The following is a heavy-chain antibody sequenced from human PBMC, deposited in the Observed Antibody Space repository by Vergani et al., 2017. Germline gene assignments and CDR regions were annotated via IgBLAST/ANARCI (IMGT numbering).Heavy chain of an antibody. Sequence: QVQLQESGPGLVKPSETLSLTCTVSGGSISSYYWSWIRQPPGKGLEWIGYIYYSGSTNYNPSLKSRVTISVDTSKNQFSLKRSSVTAADTAVYYCAGTGAAMVEVWYYYYGMDVWGQGTTVTVSS. J-gene: IGHJ6*02. CDR1: GGSISSYY. CDR2: IYYSGST. D-gene: IGHD5-18*01. V-gene: IGHV4-59*01. CDR3: AGTGAAMVEVWYYYYGMDV.